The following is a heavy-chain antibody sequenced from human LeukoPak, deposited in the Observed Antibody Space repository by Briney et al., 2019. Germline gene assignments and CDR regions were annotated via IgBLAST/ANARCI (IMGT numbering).Heavy chain of an antibody. J-gene: IGHJ4*02. CDR3: AGYSSSWLYYFDY. Sequence: SETLSLTCTVSGGSISSYYWSWIRQPPGKGLEWIGSIYYSGSTYYNPSLKSRVTISVDTSKNQFSLKLSSVTAADTAVYYCAGYSSSWLYYFDYWGQGTLVTVSS. D-gene: IGHD6-13*01. V-gene: IGHV4-59*04. CDR2: IYYSGST. CDR1: GGSISSYY.